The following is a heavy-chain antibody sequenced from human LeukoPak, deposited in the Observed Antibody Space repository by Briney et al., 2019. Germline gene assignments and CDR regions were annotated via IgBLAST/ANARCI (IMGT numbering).Heavy chain of an antibody. CDR2: ISDDGSNI. D-gene: IGHD4-17*01. J-gene: IGHJ5*02. Sequence: GGSLRLSCAASGFTFRSYGMHWVRQAPGKGLEWVALISDDGSNIYYADSVKGRFTISRDNAKNSLYLQMNSLRAEDTAVYYCARDRTTVTTRGYWFDPWGQGTLVTVSS. CDR1: GFTFRSYG. CDR3: ARDRTTVTTRGYWFDP. V-gene: IGHV3-33*08.